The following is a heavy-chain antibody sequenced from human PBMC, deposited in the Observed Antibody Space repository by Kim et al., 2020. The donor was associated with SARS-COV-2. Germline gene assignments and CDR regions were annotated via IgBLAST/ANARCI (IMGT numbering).Heavy chain of an antibody. CDR1: GFTFSSYA. CDR2: ISYDGSNK. CDR3: AREEYSSSWYGTEDF. D-gene: IGHD6-13*01. J-gene: IGHJ6*02. Sequence: GGSLRLSCAASGFTFSSYAMHWVRQAPGKGLEWVAVISYDGSNKYYADSVKGRFTISGDNSKNTLYLQMNSLRAGDTAVYYCAREEYSSSWYGTEDFWGRGTTVTVSS. V-gene: IGHV3-30*04.